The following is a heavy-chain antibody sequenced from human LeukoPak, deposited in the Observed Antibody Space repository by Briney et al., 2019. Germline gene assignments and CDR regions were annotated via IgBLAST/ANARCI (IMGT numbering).Heavy chain of an antibody. CDR3: ARDPNTAMANFDY. D-gene: IGHD5-18*01. Sequence: PGGSLRLSCAASGFTFSSYIMNWVRQAPGKGLEWVSYISSSSSTIYYADSVKGRFTISRDNAKNSLYLQMNSLRAEDTAVYYCARDPNTAMANFDYWGQGTLVTVSS. J-gene: IGHJ4*02. V-gene: IGHV3-48*01. CDR2: ISSSSSTI. CDR1: GFTFSSYI.